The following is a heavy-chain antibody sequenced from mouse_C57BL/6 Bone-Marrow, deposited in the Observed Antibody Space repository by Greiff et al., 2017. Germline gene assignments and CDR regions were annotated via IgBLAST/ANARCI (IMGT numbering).Heavy chain of an antibody. V-gene: IGHV1-69*01. D-gene: IGHD2-2*01. CDR2: IDPSDSYT. CDR3: ASAVYGYGAGFAY. J-gene: IGHJ3*01. CDR1: GYTFTSYW. Sequence: VQLQQPGAELVMPGASVKLSCKASGYTFTSYWMHWVKQRPGQGLEWIGEIDPSDSYTNYNQKFKGKSTLTVDKSSSTAYMQLSSLTSEDYAVYYWASAVYGYGAGFAYWGQGTLVTVSA.